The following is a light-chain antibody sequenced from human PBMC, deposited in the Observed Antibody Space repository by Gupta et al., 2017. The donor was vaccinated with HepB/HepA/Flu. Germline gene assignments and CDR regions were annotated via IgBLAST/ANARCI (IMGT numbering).Light chain of an antibody. V-gene: IGKV3-15*01. Sequence: ETVMTQSPATLSVSPGEGATLSCRASQSVSRNLAWYQQKPGQAPRLLIYGASTSSTGIPARFSGSGSGTEFTLTITSLQSEDFAVYYCQQYNNWPLAFGPGTKVDIK. CDR3: QQYNNWPLA. J-gene: IGKJ3*01. CDR2: GAS. CDR1: QSVSRN.